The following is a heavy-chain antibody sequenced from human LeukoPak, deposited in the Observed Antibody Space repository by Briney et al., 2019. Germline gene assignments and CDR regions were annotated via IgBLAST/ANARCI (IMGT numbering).Heavy chain of an antibody. Sequence: GGSLRLSCAASGFTFSHHWMHWVRQAPGKGLVWVSHISSDESSTTYADSVKGRFTISRDNRKNTLYLRMNSLRVEDTAMYYCTRNPDGRNWFDPWGQGTLVTVSS. D-gene: IGHD1-14*01. CDR3: TRNPDGRNWFDP. V-gene: IGHV3-74*01. J-gene: IGHJ5*02. CDR1: GFTFSHHW. CDR2: ISSDESST.